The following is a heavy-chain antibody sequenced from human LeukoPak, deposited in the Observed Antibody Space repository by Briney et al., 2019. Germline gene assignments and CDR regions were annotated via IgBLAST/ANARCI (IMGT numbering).Heavy chain of an antibody. CDR2: ISYDGNNK. D-gene: IGHD3-10*01. CDR3: ARGGIPTGPYYYFYYMDA. CDR1: GFTFSRNV. J-gene: IGHJ6*03. V-gene: IGHV3-30*04. Sequence: GGSLRLSCAASGFTFSRNVMHWVRQAPGKGLEWVALISYDGNNKFYADSVKGRFTISRDNSRNTLYLQMSSLRGEDAAVYSCARGGIPTGPYYYFYYMDAWGKGTAVTVSS.